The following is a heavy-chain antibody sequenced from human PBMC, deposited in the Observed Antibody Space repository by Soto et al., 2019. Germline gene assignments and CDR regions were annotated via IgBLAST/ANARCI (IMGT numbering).Heavy chain of an antibody. CDR3: AKRGVDTFGLSY. J-gene: IGHJ4*02. Sequence: SLRLSCAVSGFTFSSFWMHWVRQAPGEGLVWVSRISYADSVKGRFTISRDNAKNTLYLQMNSLRVEDTAMYYCAKRGVDTFGLSYWGQGTLVTVSS. CDR2: I. V-gene: IGHV3-74*01. CDR1: GFTFSSFW. D-gene: IGHD3-10*01.